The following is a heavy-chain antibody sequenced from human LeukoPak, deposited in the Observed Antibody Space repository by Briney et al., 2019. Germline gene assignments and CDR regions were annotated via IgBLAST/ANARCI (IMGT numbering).Heavy chain of an antibody. CDR2: IYYSGST. D-gene: IGHD3-10*01. V-gene: IGHV4-39*01. CDR3: ARLARYYYGSGSPYKNIFDY. J-gene: IGHJ4*02. CDR1: GGSISSSIYY. Sequence: SETLSLTCTVSGGSISSSIYYWGWIRQPPGKGLEWIGSIYYSGSTYYNPSLKSRVTISVDTSKNQFSLKLSSVTAADTAVYYCARLARYYYGSGSPYKNIFDYWGQGNLVTVSS.